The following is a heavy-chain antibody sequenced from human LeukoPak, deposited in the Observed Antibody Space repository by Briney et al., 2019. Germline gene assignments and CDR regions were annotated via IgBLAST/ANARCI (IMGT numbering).Heavy chain of an antibody. V-gene: IGHV3-23*01. Sequence: GGSLRLSCAASGFTFSSYAMSWVRQAPGKGLEWVSAISGSGGSTYYADSVKGRFTISRDNSKNTLYLQMNSLRAEDTSVYYCVRGFYYDSSGLGDYWGQGTLVTVSS. D-gene: IGHD3-22*01. CDR2: ISGSGGST. J-gene: IGHJ4*02. CDR3: VRGFYYDSSGLGDY. CDR1: GFTFSSYA.